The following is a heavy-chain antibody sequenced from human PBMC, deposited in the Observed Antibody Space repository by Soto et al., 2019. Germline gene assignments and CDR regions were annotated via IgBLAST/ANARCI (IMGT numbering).Heavy chain of an antibody. CDR1: EFTFSGRS. CDR2: IDKVGTDS. V-gene: IGHV3-74*01. CDR3: ARGWFGPDV. J-gene: IGHJ6*03. D-gene: IGHD3-10*01. Sequence: EVQLVEAGGGLVQPGGALRLSFAASEFTFSGRSVHWVRQAPGKGLVWVSGIDKVGTDSTYADSVKGRFTSSRDNAKNTVYLQMNSLRVEDTAVYYCARGWFGPDVWGKGTTVTVSS.